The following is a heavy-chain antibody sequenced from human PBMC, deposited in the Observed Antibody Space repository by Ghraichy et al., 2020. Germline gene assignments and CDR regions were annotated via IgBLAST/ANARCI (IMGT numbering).Heavy chain of an antibody. J-gene: IGHJ4*02. CDR3: ARGDMVRGAHTPDY. Sequence: SVKVSCKASGGTFSSYAISWVRQAPGQGLEWMGGIIPIFGTANYAQKFQGRVTITADESTSTAYMELSSLRSEDTAVYYCARGDMVRGAHTPDYWGQGTLVTVSS. CDR2: IIPIFGTA. CDR1: GGTFSSYA. V-gene: IGHV1-69*13. D-gene: IGHD3-10*01.